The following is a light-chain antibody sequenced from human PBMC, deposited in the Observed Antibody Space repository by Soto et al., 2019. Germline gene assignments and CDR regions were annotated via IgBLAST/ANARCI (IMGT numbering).Light chain of an antibody. Sequence: QSALTQPASVSGSPGQSITISCTGTSSDVGSYNLVFWYQQYPGKAPKLMIYEVNKRPSGVSNRFSVAKSGNTASLTISGLQAEDEAEYYCCSFAGGRTWVFGGGTQLTVL. V-gene: IGLV2-23*02. CDR3: CSFAGGRTWV. CDR1: SSDVGSYNL. J-gene: IGLJ7*01. CDR2: EVN.